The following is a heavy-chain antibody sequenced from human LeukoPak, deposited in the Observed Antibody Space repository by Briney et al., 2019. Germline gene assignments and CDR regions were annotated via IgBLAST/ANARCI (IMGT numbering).Heavy chain of an antibody. CDR3: AREGYWNYDY. D-gene: IGHD1-7*01. J-gene: IGHJ4*02. CDR2: IYSGGST. CDR1: GFTVSSNY. V-gene: IGHV3-53*01. Sequence: GGSLRLSYAASGFTVSSNYMSWVRQAPGKGLEWVSVIYSGGSTYYADSVKGRFTISRDLSKNTLYLQMNSLRAEDTAVYYCAREGYWNYDYWGQGTLVTVSS.